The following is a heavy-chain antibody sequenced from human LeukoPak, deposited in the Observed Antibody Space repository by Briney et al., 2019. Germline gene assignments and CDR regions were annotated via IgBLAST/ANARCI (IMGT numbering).Heavy chain of an antibody. CDR3: AKVGYYYDSSGFYYFDY. J-gene: IGHJ4*02. CDR2: ISGSGGST. Sequence: GSLSLSCAASGFNLSSYALRWVRPAPGKGLGWVLAISGSGGSTYYADSVKGRFTISRDNSKNTLYLQMNSLRAEDTAVYYCAKVGYYYDSSGFYYFDYWGQGTLVTVSS. CDR1: GFNLSSYA. D-gene: IGHD3-22*01. V-gene: IGHV3-23*01.